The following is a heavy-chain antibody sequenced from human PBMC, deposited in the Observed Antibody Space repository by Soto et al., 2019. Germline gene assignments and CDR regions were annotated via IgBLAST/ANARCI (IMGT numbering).Heavy chain of an antibody. V-gene: IGHV1-69*13. D-gene: IGHD3-9*01. J-gene: IGHJ6*02. CDR2: IIPIFGTA. CDR1: GGTFSSYA. Sequence: SVKVSCKASGGTFSSYAISWVRQAPGQGLEWMGGIIPIFGTANYAQKFQGRVTITADESTSTAYMELSSLRSEDTAVYYCASAAYDILALNYYYYGMDVWGQGTTVTVSS. CDR3: ASAAYDILALNYYYYGMDV.